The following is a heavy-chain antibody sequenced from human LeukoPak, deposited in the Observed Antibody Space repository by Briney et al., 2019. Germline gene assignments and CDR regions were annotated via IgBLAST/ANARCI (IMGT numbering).Heavy chain of an antibody. Sequence: GGSLRLSCAASGFTVSSNEMSWVRQAPGKGLVWVSRINTDGSSTSYADSVKGRFTISRDNAKNTLYLQMNSLRAEDTAVYYCARGYCSSTSCSTRRWWYWGQGTLVTVSS. D-gene: IGHD2-2*01. CDR3: ARGYCSSTSCSTRRWWY. J-gene: IGHJ4*02. CDR2: INTDGSST. CDR1: GFTVSSNE. V-gene: IGHV3-74*01.